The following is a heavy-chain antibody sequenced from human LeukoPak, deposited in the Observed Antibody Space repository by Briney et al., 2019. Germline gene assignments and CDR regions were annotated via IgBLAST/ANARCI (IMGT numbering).Heavy chain of an antibody. D-gene: IGHD4-23*01. CDR3: ARDKSDYGGNSALDY. CDR1: GFTFSSYS. J-gene: IGHJ4*02. V-gene: IGHV3-30*03. Sequence: PGGSLRLSCAASGFTFSSYSMNWVRQAPGKGLEWVAVISYDGSNKYYADSVKGRFTISRDNSKNTLYLQMNSLRAEDTAVYYCARDKSDYGGNSALDYWGQGTLVTVSS. CDR2: ISYDGSNK.